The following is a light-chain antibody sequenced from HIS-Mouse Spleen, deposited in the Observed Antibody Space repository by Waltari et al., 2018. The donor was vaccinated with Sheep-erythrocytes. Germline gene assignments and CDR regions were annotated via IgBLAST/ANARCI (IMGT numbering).Light chain of an antibody. V-gene: IGLV2-11*01. Sequence: QSALTQPRSVSGAPGQAFTISCTGPSSDVGGYNYVSWYQQYPGKAPKLMIYDVSKRPSGVPARFSGSKSGNTASLTISGLQAEDEADYYCCSYAGSYNHVFATGTKVTVL. CDR1: SSDVGGYNY. J-gene: IGLJ1*01. CDR2: DVS. CDR3: CSYAGSYNHV.